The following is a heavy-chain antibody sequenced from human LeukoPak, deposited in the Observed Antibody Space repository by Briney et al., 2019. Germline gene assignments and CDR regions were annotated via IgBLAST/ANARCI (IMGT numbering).Heavy chain of an antibody. Sequence: GGSLRLSCAASGFTFSNYAMNWVRQAPGKGLEWVSYISSSGSTIYYADSVKGRFTISRDNAKNSLYLQMNSLRAEDTAVYYCARAVGANIDYWGQGTLVTVSS. V-gene: IGHV3-48*04. CDR1: GFTFSNYA. CDR3: ARAVGANIDY. J-gene: IGHJ4*02. CDR2: ISSSGSTI. D-gene: IGHD1-26*01.